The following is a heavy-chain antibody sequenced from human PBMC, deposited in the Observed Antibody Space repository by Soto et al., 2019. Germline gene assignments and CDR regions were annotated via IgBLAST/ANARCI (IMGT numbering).Heavy chain of an antibody. D-gene: IGHD3-16*02. CDR2: IYSSGTT. CDR1: GGYITSGDYY. Sequence: SETLSLTYTISGGYITSGDYYWTWIRQFPGKGLEWIAYIYSSGTTHYNPSLKSRATISLDTSNNQFSLEVKSATAADTAVYYCARMGLHLGELSRNWFDPWGQGSLVTVSS. J-gene: IGHJ5*02. V-gene: IGHV4-31*03. CDR3: ARMGLHLGELSRNWFDP.